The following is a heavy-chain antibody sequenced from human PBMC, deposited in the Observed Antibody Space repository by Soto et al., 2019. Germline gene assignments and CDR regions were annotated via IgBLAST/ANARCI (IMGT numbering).Heavy chain of an antibody. D-gene: IGHD2-15*01. CDR3: AKDISGPKVGPYYGMDV. J-gene: IGHJ6*02. Sequence: QVQLVESGGGVVQPGRSLRLSCAASGFTFSSYGMHWVRQAPGKGLEWVAVISYNGSNKYYADSVKGRFTISRDNSKNTLYLQMTSLRAEDTAVYYGAKDISGPKVGPYYGMDVWGQGTTVTVSS. CDR1: GFTFSSYG. V-gene: IGHV3-30*18. CDR2: ISYNGSNK.